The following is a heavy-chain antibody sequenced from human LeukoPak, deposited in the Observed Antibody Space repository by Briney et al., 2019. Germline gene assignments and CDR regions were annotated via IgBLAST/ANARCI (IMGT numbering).Heavy chain of an antibody. D-gene: IGHD2-2*02. V-gene: IGHV1-46*01. CDR1: GYTFTSYY. J-gene: IGHJ3*02. CDR3: ARVSCSSTSCYTGPFDI. CDR2: INPSGGST. Sequence: ASVTVSCKASGYTFTSYYMHWVRQAPGQGLEWMGIINPSGGSTSYAQKFQGRVTMTRGTSTSTVYMELSSLRSEDTAVYYCARVSCSSTSCYTGPFDIWGQGTMVTVSS.